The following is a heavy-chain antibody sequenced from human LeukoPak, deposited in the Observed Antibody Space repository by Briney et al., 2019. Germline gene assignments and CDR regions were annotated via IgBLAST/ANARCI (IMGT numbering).Heavy chain of an antibody. CDR2: ITSSGSAI. Sequence: GGSLRLSCAASGFTFSSYEMNWVRQAPGKGLEWVSYITSSGSAIYYADSVKGRFTISRDNAKNSLYLQMSSLRAEDAAVYYCAKVKRHTIAAAGVFDYWGQGTLVTVSS. CDR3: AKVKRHTIAAAGVFDY. J-gene: IGHJ4*02. V-gene: IGHV3-48*03. CDR1: GFTFSSYE. D-gene: IGHD6-13*01.